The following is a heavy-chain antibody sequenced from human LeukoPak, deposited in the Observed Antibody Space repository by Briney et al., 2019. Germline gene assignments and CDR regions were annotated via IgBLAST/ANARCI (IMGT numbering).Heavy chain of an antibody. V-gene: IGHV1-69*13. CDR3: AREGEMATIPDLFGY. J-gene: IGHJ4*02. CDR2: IIPILGTA. Sequence: ASVKVSCKASGGTFSSYAISWVRQAPGQGLEWMGGIIPILGTANYAQKFQGRVTITADESTSTAYMELSSLRSEDTAVYYCAREGEMATIPDLFGYWGQGTLVTVSS. D-gene: IGHD5-24*01. CDR1: GGTFSSYA.